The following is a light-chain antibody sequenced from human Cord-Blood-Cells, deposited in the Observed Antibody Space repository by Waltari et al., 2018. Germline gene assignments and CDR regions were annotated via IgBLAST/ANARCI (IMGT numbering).Light chain of an antibody. J-gene: IGKJ4*01. CDR2: AAS. Sequence: AIRMTQSPSSLSASTGDRVTITCRASQGISSYLACYQQKPGKAPKLLIYAASTLQSGVPSRFSGSGSGTDFTLTISCLQSEDFATYYCQQYYSYPLFGGGTKVEIK. V-gene: IGKV1-8*01. CDR1: QGISSY. CDR3: QQYYSYPL.